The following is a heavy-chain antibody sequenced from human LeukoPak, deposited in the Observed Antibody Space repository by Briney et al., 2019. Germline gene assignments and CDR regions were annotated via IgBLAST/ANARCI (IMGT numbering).Heavy chain of an antibody. CDR1: GFIFTDYG. D-gene: IGHD6-19*01. V-gene: IGHV3-30*02. CDR3: AKSITSGWYVDAFDI. J-gene: IGHJ3*02. CDR2: IRYDGSNK. Sequence: GGSLRLSCAASGFIFTDYGMHWVRQAPGKGLEWVAFIRYDGSNKYYADSVKGRFTISRDNSKNTLYLQMNSLRAEDTAVYYCAKSITSGWYVDAFDIWGQGTMVTVSS.